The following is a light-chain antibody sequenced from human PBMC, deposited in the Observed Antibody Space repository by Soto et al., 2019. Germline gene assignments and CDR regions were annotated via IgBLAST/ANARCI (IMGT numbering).Light chain of an antibody. CDR3: LHDYNFPRT. CDR1: QGISRD. V-gene: IGKV1-6*01. Sequence: AIPMTQSPSSLSASVGDTVTITCRASQGISRDLSWYQQKPGKAPNLLIYSASELHNAVPSRVSGSGSGTDFTLTISGLQPEDFVTYYCLHDYNFPRTFGQGTKLEI. J-gene: IGKJ1*01. CDR2: SAS.